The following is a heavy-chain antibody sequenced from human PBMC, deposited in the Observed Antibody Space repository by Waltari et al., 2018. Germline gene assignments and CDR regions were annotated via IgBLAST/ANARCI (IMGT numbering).Heavy chain of an antibody. CDR1: GGSISSGGYY. D-gene: IGHD3-3*01. CDR2: IYYSGST. J-gene: IGHJ4*02. CDR3: ARGLGVVTRIDY. V-gene: IGHV4-31*03. Sequence: QVQLQESGPGLVKPSQTLSLTCTVSGGSISSGGYYWSWISQHPGKGLEWIGYIYYSGSTYYNPSLKSRVTISVDTSKNQFSLKLSSVTAADTAVYYCARGLGVVTRIDYWGQGTLVTVSS.